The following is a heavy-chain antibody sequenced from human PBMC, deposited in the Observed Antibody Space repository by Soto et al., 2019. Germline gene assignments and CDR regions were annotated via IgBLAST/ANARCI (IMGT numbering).Heavy chain of an antibody. D-gene: IGHD6-13*01. CDR2: ISSSGSTI. V-gene: IGHV3-48*03. J-gene: IGHJ6*02. Sequence: PGGSLRLSCAASGFTFSSYEMNWVRQAPGKGLEWVSYISSSGSTIYYADSVKGRFTISRDNAKNSLYLQMNSLRAEDTAVYYCARDREGTSAAGLYYYYGMDVWGQGTTVTVSS. CDR1: GFTFSSYE. CDR3: ARDREGTSAAGLYYYYGMDV.